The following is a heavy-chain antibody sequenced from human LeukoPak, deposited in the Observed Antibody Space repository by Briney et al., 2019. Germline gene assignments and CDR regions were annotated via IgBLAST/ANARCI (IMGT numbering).Heavy chain of an antibody. J-gene: IGHJ6*03. CDR1: GYSISSGYY. Sequence: PSETLSLTCAVSGYSISSGYYWGWIRQPPGKGLEWIGSIYHSGSTYYNPSLKSRVTISVGTSKNQFSLKLSSVTAADTAVYYCARRSSTDYYYYYYMDVWGKGTTVTVSS. D-gene: IGHD2-2*01. V-gene: IGHV4-38-2*01. CDR2: IYHSGST. CDR3: ARRSSTDYYYYYYMDV.